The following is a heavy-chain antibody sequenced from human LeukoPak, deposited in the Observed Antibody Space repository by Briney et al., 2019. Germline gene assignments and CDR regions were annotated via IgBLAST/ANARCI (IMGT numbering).Heavy chain of an antibody. CDR3: ASPGRYYFQH. Sequence: PSETLSLTCTVSGGSISSYYWSWVRQPPGKGLEWIGYIYYSGSTNYNPSLKSGVTISVDTSKKQFSLKLSSVTAAHTALYYCASPGRYYFQHWGQGTLVTVSS. CDR2: IYYSGST. V-gene: IGHV4-59*08. D-gene: IGHD3-10*01. J-gene: IGHJ1*01. CDR1: GGSISSYY.